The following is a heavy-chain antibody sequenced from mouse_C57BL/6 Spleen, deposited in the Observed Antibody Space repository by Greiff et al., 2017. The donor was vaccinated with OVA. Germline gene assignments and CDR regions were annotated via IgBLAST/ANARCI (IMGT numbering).Heavy chain of an antibody. CDR2: IDPSDSET. CDR3: ARIRVTTVVAKDFDV. D-gene: IGHD1-1*01. J-gene: IGHJ1*03. Sequence: QVQLQQPGAELVRPGSSVKLSCKASGYTFTSYWMHWVKQRPIQGLEWIGNIDPSDSETHYNQKVKDKATLTVDKSSSTAYMQLSSLTSEDSAVYYCARIRVTTVVAKDFDVWGTGTTVTVSS. V-gene: IGHV1-52*01. CDR1: GYTFTSYW.